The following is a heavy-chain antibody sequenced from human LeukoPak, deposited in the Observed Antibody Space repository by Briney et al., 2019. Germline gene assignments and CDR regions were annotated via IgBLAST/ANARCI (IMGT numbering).Heavy chain of an antibody. CDR2: INHSGST. Sequence: SETLSLTCAVYGGSFSGYYWSWIRQPPGKGLECIGEINHSGSTNYNPSLKSRVTISVDTSKNQFSLKLSSVTAADTAVYYCARDIVVVPAAIKAYNWFDPWGQGTLVTVSS. J-gene: IGHJ5*02. V-gene: IGHV4-34*01. CDR1: GGSFSGYY. CDR3: ARDIVVVPAAIKAYNWFDP. D-gene: IGHD2-2*02.